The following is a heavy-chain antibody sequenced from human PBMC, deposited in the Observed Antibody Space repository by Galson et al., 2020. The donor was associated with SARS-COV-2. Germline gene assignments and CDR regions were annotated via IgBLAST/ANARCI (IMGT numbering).Heavy chain of an antibody. CDR3: ARGPRFCSSATCYDYYGMDI. Sequence: SETLSLTCTVSGDSISSGDYYWSWIRQPPGKGLEWFGYIYYNGKTYYNPSLKSRFTMSVDTSKNQFSLKLSSVAAADTAVYFCARGPRFCSSATCYDYYGMDIWGQGTTVTVSS. CDR1: GDSISSGDYY. V-gene: IGHV4-30-4*01. CDR2: IYYNGKT. J-gene: IGHJ6*02. D-gene: IGHD2-2*01.